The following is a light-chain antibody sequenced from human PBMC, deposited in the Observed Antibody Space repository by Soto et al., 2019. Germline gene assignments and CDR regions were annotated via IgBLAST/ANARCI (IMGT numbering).Light chain of an antibody. CDR3: QQRSNGPSYT. CDR1: QSVSSY. V-gene: IGKV3-11*01. CDR2: EAS. J-gene: IGKJ2*01. Sequence: EIVLTQSPATLSLSPGERATLSCRASQSVSSYFAWYQQKHGQAPRLLIYEASNRATGIPARFSGSGSGTDFTLTISSLEPEDFAVYYCQQRSNGPSYTFGQGTKLEIK.